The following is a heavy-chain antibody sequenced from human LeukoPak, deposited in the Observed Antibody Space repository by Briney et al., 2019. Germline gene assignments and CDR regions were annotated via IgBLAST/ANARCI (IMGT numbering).Heavy chain of an antibody. J-gene: IGHJ4*02. CDR2: VYYDGTS. Sequence: PSETLSLTCTVSGGSINSHSYYWGWIRQPPGKGLEWIGSVYYDGTSYSNPSLKTRVGVFVDTSRDQFSLDLDFVTAADTALYYCVRHISTNTGYFDSCVQGTLVSVSS. CDR1: GGSINSHSYY. CDR3: VRHISTNTGYFDS. V-gene: IGHV4-39*01. D-gene: IGHD5-24*01.